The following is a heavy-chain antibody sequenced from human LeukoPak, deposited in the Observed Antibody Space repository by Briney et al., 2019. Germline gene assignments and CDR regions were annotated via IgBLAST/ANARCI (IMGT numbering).Heavy chain of an antibody. CDR2: INPNSGGT. J-gene: IGHJ4*02. Sequence: ASVKVSCKPSGDTDNTNPITWVRQARGQGLEWMGWINPNSGGTNYAQKFQGRVTMTRDTSIGTAYMELNRLRSDDTAVYYCARGDHITYDILTGYYYFDYWGQGTLVTVSS. CDR1: GDTDNTNP. V-gene: IGHV1-2*02. D-gene: IGHD3-9*01. CDR3: ARGDHITYDILTGYYYFDY.